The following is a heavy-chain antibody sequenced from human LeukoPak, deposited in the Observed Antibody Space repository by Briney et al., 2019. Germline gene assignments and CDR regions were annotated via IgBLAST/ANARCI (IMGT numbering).Heavy chain of an antibody. CDR1: GFTFSSYA. Sequence: PGGSLRLSCAASGFTFSSYAMRWVRQAPGKGLEWVSAISGGGGSAYYADSVKDRFTISRDNSKNTLYLQMNSLRAEETAVYHCAKTDIWSGDGMDVWGQGTTVTVSS. J-gene: IGHJ6*02. CDR3: AKTDIWSGDGMDV. CDR2: ISGGGGSA. D-gene: IGHD3-3*01. V-gene: IGHV3-23*01.